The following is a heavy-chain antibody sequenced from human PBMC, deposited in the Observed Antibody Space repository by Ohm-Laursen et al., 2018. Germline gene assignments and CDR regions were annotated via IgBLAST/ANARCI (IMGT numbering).Heavy chain of an antibody. CDR3: AKVATTGTAYYFQS. D-gene: IGHD4-17*01. CDR2: IRNSGDTT. Sequence: SLRLSCAASGFAFSSYGMSWVRQAPGKGLEWVSGIRNSGDTTYYANSVKGRFTVSRGNYWEKVYLQISTLRAEGTAVYYCAKVATTGTAYYFQSWGQGTLVTVSS. J-gene: IGHJ4*02. CDR1: GFAFSSYG. V-gene: IGHV3-23*01.